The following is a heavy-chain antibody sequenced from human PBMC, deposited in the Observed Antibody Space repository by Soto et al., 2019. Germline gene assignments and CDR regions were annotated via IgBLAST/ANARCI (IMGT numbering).Heavy chain of an antibody. V-gene: IGHV3-30-3*01. CDR1: GFTFSSYA. D-gene: IGHD1-26*01. CDR3: ARGGGSYYYGGFDY. CDR2: ISYDGSNK. Sequence: QVQLVESGGGVVQPGRSLRLSCAASGFTFSSYAMHWVRQAPGQGLEWVAVISYDGSNKYYADSVKGRFTISSDNCKNTLYLQMNSLRAEDTAVYYCARGGGSYYYGGFDYWGQGTLVTVSS. J-gene: IGHJ4*02.